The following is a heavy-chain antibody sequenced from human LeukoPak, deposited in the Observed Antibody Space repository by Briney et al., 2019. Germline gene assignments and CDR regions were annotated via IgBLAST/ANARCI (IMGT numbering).Heavy chain of an antibody. V-gene: IGHV3-7*01. CDR1: GFTFSTKW. Sequence: GGSLRLSCAASGFTFSTKWMSWVRQAPGQGLEWVANIKGDGSEKEYVDSVMGRFTISRDNAKNSLYLQMNSLRVEDTAVYYCARWEVTAPRGHGLGVWGQGTTVTVSS. CDR3: ARWEVTAPRGHGLGV. J-gene: IGHJ6*02. CDR2: IKGDGSEK. D-gene: IGHD2-21*02.